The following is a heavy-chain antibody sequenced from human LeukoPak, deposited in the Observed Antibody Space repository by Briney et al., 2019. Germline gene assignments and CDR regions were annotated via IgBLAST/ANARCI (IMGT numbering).Heavy chain of an antibody. J-gene: IGHJ4*02. V-gene: IGHV3-7*04. CDR3: ARDEDYDILTGSAPLDY. D-gene: IGHD3-9*01. CDR1: GFTFSSYW. Sequence: GGSLRLSCAASGFTFSSYWMSWVRQAPGKGLEWVANIKQDGSEKYYVDSVKGRFTISRDNAKNSLYLQMNSLRAEDTAVYYCARDEDYDILTGSAPLDYWGQGTLVTVSS. CDR2: IKQDGSEK.